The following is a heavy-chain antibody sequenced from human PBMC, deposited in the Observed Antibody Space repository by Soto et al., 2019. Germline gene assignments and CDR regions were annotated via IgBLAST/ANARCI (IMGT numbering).Heavy chain of an antibody. CDR2: IYQSGRT. CDR1: GGSINTFDLS. CDR3: AREMTIFGVAPGGGVDV. Sequence: SETLSLTCAVSGGSINTFDLSATWIWQPPGRGLEWIGSIYQSGRTYYIPSLKSRVTMSREKSKNQLSLKINSVVAADTAIYYCAREMTIFGVAPGGGVDVWGQGTTVTVYS. J-gene: IGHJ6*02. D-gene: IGHD3-3*01. V-gene: IGHV4-30-2*01.